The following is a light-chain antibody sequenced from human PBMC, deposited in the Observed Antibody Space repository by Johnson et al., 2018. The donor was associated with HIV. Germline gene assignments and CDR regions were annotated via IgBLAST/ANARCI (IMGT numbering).Light chain of an antibody. CDR1: SSNIGDNY. J-gene: IGLJ1*01. CDR3: GTWDRSLTAHYV. V-gene: IGLV1-51*01. CDR2: DNN. Sequence: QSVLTQPPSVSAAPGQKVTISCSGSSSNIGDNYVSWYQQLPGTAPKLLIYDNNKRPSGIPDRFSGSKSGTSATLAITGLQTGDEAHYYCGTWDRSLTAHYVFGGGTTVTV.